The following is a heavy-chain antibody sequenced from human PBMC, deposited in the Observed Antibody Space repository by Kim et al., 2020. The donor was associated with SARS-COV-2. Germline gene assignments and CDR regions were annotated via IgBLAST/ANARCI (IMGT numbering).Heavy chain of an antibody. CDR1: GGSISSYY. J-gene: IGHJ3*02. Sequence: SETLSLTCTVSGGSISSYYWSWIRQPPGKGLEWIGYIYYSGSTNYNPSLKSRVTISVDTSKNQFSLKLSSVTAADTAVYYCASIGGLGDLDAFDIWGQGTMVTVSS. CDR2: IYYSGST. V-gene: IGHV4-59*01. CDR3: ASIGGLGDLDAFDI. D-gene: IGHD3-16*01.